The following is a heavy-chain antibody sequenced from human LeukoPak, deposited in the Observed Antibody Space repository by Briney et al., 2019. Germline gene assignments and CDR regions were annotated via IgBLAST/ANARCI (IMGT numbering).Heavy chain of an antibody. J-gene: IGHJ6*02. D-gene: IGHD5-18*01. CDR1: GFTFSSYG. CDR2: ISYDGSNK. V-gene: IGHV3-30*03. CDR3: ARDPDSYGSSYCGMDV. Sequence: GRSLRLSCAASGFTFSSYGMHWVRQAPGKGLEWVAVISYDGSNKYYADSVKGRFTISRDNSKNTLYLQMNSLRAEDTAVYYCARDPDSYGSSYCGMDVWGQGTTVTVSS.